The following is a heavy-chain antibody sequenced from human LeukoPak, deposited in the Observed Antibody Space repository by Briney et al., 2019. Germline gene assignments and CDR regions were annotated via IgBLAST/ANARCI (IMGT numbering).Heavy chain of an antibody. V-gene: IGHV4-34*01. J-gene: IGHJ4*02. CDR3: ARVATIQGSTIEYLDY. Sequence: RSSETLSLTCAVYGGSFSGYYWSWIRQPPGKGLEWIGEINHSGSTNYNPSLKSRVTISVDTSKNQFSLKLSSVTAADTAVYYCARVATIQGSTIEYLDYWGQGTLVTVSS. CDR1: GGSFSGYY. D-gene: IGHD5-24*01. CDR2: INHSGST.